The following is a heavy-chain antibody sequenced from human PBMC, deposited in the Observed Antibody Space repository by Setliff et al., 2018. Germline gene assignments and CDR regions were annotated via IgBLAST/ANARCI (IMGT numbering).Heavy chain of an antibody. CDR3: GAGLHGYYSDAWGSHLPTFHSYRDV. J-gene: IGHJ6*03. CDR1: GYSFGNYG. D-gene: IGHD3-16*02. CDR2: ISAYNINT. V-gene: IGHV1-18*01. Sequence: ASVKVSCKASGYSFGNYGMSWVRQAPGQGLEWMGWISAYNINTNYAKKFQGRVTMTTDTSANIAYMELRSLRSDDTVIYYCGAGLHGYYSDAWGSHLPTFHSYRDVWGKGTTVPSP.